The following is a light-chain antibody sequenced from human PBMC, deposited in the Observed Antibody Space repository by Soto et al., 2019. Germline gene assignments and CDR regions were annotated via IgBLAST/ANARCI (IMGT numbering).Light chain of an antibody. Sequence: DIQMTQSPSSLSASVGDRVTITCRASQSISSYLNWYQQKPGKAPKLLIYAASSLQSGVPSRFSGSGSGTDFTLTISSLLPEDFATYYCQQSYSTPPGFGQGTKVEIK. J-gene: IGKJ1*01. V-gene: IGKV1-39*01. CDR2: AAS. CDR1: QSISSY. CDR3: QQSYSTPPG.